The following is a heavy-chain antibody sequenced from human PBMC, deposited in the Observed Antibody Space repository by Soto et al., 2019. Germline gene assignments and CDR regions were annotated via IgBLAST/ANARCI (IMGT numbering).Heavy chain of an antibody. V-gene: IGHV2-5*02. Sequence: QITLKESGPTLAKPTQTLTLTCTFSGFSLNTSRVGVGWIRQPPGKALEWLALIYWDDDKRYSPSLKSRLTITKDTSKNHVVLTMTNMDPVDTATYYCAHLLLLNFDWLPLAYDYWGQGTLVTVSS. CDR1: GFSLNTSRVG. J-gene: IGHJ4*02. D-gene: IGHD3-9*01. CDR2: IYWDDDK. CDR3: AHLLLLNFDWLPLAYDY.